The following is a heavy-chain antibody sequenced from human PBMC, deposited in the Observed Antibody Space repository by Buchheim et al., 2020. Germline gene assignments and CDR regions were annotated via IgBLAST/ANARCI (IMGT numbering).Heavy chain of an antibody. CDR3: ASGGYVGDY. D-gene: IGHD5-12*01. CDR1: GFTFSSYW. Sequence: EVQLVESGGGLVQPGGSLRLSCAASGFTFSSYWMHWVRQAPGKGLVWVSCIIDDGSSTTYADSVKGRFTVSRDNARNMLYLQMNSLRAEDTAVYYCASGGYVGDYWGHGTL. CDR2: IIDDGSST. J-gene: IGHJ4*01. V-gene: IGHV3-74*01.